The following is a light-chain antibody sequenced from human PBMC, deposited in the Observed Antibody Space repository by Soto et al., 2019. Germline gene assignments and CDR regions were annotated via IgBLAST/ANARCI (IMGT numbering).Light chain of an antibody. CDR1: KNDIGVYDF. CDR2: EVV. CDR3: KSYAGSNTYV. V-gene: IGLV2-8*01. J-gene: IGLJ1*01. Sequence: QAVLARPPSASGSPGQSGTISCTGTKNDIGVYDFVSWYQHHPGKAPRLIIYEVVQRPSGVPDRFSGSKSGNTASLTVSGLQAADEADYFCKSYAGSNTYVFGSGTKVTV.